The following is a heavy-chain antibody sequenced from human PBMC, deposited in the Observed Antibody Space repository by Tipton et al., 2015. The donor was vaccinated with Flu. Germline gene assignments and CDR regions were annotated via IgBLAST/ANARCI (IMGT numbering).Heavy chain of an antibody. D-gene: IGHD2-21*01. V-gene: IGHV4-39*07. CDR1: GGSISSSNYY. J-gene: IGHJ6*02. CDR2: IYYSGST. Sequence: TLSLTCTVSGGSISSSNYYWGWIRQPPGKGLEWIGSIYYSGSTYYNSSLKSRVTISVDTSKNQFSLKLSSVTAADTAVYYCARDQVSPHLTYGMDVWGQGTTVTVSS. CDR3: ARDQVSPHLTYGMDV.